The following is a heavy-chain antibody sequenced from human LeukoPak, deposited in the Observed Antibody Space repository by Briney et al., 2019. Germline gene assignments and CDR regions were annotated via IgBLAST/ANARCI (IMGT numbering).Heavy chain of an antibody. J-gene: IGHJ5*02. CDR1: GGSFRGYS. V-gene: IGHV4-34*01. Sequence: SETLSLTCAVSGGSFRGYSWSWIRQPPGEGREWIGQTDHSGGTITYNPSLRRRVAISVHASKNQFSLKLNSVTAADTAVCYCATANSLSGYDYFWFDPWGQGTLVTVSS. D-gene: IGHD5-12*01. CDR3: ATANSLSGYDYFWFDP. CDR2: TDHSGGTI.